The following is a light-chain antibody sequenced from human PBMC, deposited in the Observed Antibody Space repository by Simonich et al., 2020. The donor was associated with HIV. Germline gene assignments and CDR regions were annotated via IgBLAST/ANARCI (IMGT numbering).Light chain of an antibody. V-gene: IGKV1-39*01. CDR3: QQSYSTT. J-gene: IGKJ3*01. CDR2: GAS. Sequence: DIQMTQSPSTLSASVGDRVTITCRASQSISNYLNWYQQKPGKAPKLLIYGASSLQSGVPSRFSGSGSGTDFTLTISSLQPEDFATYYCQQSYSTTFGPGTKVDIK. CDR1: QSISNY.